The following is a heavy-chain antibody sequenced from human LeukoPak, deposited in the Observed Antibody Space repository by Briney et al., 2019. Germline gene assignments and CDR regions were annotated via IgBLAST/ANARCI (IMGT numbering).Heavy chain of an antibody. V-gene: IGHV1-2*04. J-gene: IGHJ4*02. D-gene: IGHD3-22*01. CDR2: INPNSGGT. Sequence: ASVKVSCKASGYTFTGYHMHWVRQAPGQGLEWMGWINPNSGGTNYAQKFQGWVTMTRDTSISTAYMELSRLRSDDTAVYYCARQGNYYDSSSLFDYWGQGTLVTVSS. CDR1: GYTFTGYH. CDR3: ARQGNYYDSSSLFDY.